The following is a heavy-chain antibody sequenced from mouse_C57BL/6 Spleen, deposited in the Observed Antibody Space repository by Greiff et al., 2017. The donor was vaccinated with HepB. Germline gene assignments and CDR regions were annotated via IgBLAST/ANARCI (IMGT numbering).Heavy chain of an antibody. Sequence: EVKLVESGAELVKPGASVKLSCTASGFNIKDYYMHWVKQRTEQGLEWIGRIDPEDGETKYAPKFQGKATITADTSSNTAYLQLSSLTSEDTAVYYCARGSSFHWYFDVWGTGTTVTVSS. V-gene: IGHV14-2*01. D-gene: IGHD1-1*01. CDR2: IDPEDGET. CDR3: ARGSSFHWYFDV. J-gene: IGHJ1*03. CDR1: GFNIKDYY.